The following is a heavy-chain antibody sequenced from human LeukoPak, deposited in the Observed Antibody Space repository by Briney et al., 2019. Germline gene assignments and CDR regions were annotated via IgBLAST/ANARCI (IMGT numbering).Heavy chain of an antibody. CDR3: ARESRDGAVDLIFDY. Sequence: ASVNVSCKASGYTFTSYYMHWVRQAPGQGLEWMGIINPSGGSTSYAQKFQGRVTMTRDTSTSTVYMELSSLRSEDTAVYYCARESRDGAVDLIFDYWGQGTLVTVSS. D-gene: IGHD5-24*01. V-gene: IGHV1-46*01. J-gene: IGHJ4*02. CDR2: INPSGGST. CDR1: GYTFTSYY.